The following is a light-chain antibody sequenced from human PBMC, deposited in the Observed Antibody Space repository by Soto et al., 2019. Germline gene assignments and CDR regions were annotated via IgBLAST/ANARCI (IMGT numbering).Light chain of an antibody. Sequence: EIVLTQSPGTLSLSPGERATLSCRASQSVSSSYLAWYQQKPGQAPRPLIYGASSRATGIPYRFSGSGSGTDFTLTISRLEPEDFAVYYCLQYGSSPYTFGQWTKLEIK. CDR2: GAS. CDR1: QSVSSSY. CDR3: LQYGSSPYT. J-gene: IGKJ2*01. V-gene: IGKV3-20*01.